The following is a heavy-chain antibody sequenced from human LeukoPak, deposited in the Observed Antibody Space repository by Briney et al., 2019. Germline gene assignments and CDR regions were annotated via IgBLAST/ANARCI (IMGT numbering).Heavy chain of an antibody. CDR2: ISSNGGST. Sequence: GGSLRLSCAASGFTFSSYAMRWVRQAPGKGLEYVSAISSNGGSTYYANSVKGRFTISRANSKNTLYLQMGSLRDEDMAVYYCPMESGYGHYSLNYLGERTKVTVSS. V-gene: IGHV3-64*01. CDR1: GFTFSSYA. CDR3: PMESGYGHYSLNY. J-gene: IGHJ4*02. D-gene: IGHD4-17*01.